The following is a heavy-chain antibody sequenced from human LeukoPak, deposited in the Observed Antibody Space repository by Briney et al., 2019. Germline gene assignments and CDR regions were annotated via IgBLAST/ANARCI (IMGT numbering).Heavy chain of an antibody. Sequence: SETLSLTCGVSGGSITSRDCWSWVRQPPGKGLEWIGEICLDGRIHYTPSLKSRISISIDRSKDQFSLNLISVAAADTAIYFCASQGGLRNDFWGQGALVTVST. V-gene: IGHV4-4*02. CDR2: ICLDGRI. D-gene: IGHD2-15*01. J-gene: IGHJ4*02. CDR3: ASQGGLRNDF. CDR1: GGSITSRDC.